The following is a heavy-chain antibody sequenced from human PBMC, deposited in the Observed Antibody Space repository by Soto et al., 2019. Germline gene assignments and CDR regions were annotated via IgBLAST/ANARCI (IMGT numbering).Heavy chain of an antibody. V-gene: IGHV1-3*01. CDR3: ARYGVGTYHFDY. D-gene: IGHD1-1*01. Sequence: QVQLVQSGAEVKKPGASVKVSCKASGYTFTSYAMHWVRQAPGQRLEWMGWINAGNGNTKYSQKFQGRVTITRDTSASTAYMELSSLRSEDTAVYYCARYGVGTYHFDYWGQGTLVTVSS. J-gene: IGHJ4*02. CDR1: GYTFTSYA. CDR2: INAGNGNT.